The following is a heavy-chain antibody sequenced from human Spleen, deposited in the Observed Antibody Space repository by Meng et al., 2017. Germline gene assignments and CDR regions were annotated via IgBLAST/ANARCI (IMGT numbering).Heavy chain of an antibody. J-gene: IGHJ6*02. CDR1: GYSMVGSGYN. CDR2: LYHSGNT. Sequence: SETLSLTCAVSGYSMVGSGYNWGWIRQSPGKGLEWIGSLYHSGNTYYNPSLKSRATISADTSKNQFSLKLSSVTAADTAVYYCARGAVVTLIFYHGMDVWGQGTTVTVSS. V-gene: IGHV4-38-2*01. D-gene: IGHD2-21*02. CDR3: ARGAVVTLIFYHGMDV.